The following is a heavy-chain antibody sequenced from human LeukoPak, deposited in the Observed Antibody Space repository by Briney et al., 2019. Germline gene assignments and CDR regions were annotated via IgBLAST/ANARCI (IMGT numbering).Heavy chain of an antibody. CDR1: GFTFSSYG. Sequence: GGSLRLSCAAPGFTFSSYGMHWVRQAPGKGLEWVAVISYDGSNKYYADSVKGRFTISRDNSKNTLYLQMNSLRAEDTAVYYCARAVVVPAAGGVYYYYYYMDVWGKGTTVTVSS. J-gene: IGHJ6*03. D-gene: IGHD2-2*01. CDR3: ARAVVVPAAGGVYYYYYYMDV. CDR2: ISYDGSNK. V-gene: IGHV3-30*03.